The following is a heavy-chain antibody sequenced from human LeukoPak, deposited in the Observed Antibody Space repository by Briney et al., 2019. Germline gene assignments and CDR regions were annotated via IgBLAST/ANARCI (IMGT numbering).Heavy chain of an antibody. J-gene: IGHJ4*02. CDR3: AKYGRYISGWSAGYFDY. CDR1: GFTFSGYA. Sequence: PGGSLRLSCVASGFTFSGYAMSWVRQAPGKGLEWVSGFGSDGNTHYAESVQGRFAISRDTSKTTLYLQMNSLRAEDTAVYYCAKYGRYISGWSAGYFDYWGQGTLVTVSS. D-gene: IGHD6-19*01. CDR2: FGSDGNT. V-gene: IGHV3-23*01.